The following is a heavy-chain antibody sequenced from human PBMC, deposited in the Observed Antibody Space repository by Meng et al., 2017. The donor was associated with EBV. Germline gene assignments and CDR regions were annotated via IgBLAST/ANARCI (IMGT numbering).Heavy chain of an antibody. CDR3: ARGYRGSSWYLGY. V-gene: IGHV1-69*01. D-gene: IGHD6-13*01. CDR2: IIPIFGTA. CDR1: GGTFSSYA. J-gene: IGHJ4*02. Sequence: QGGLVQLGAGVKEPGSSVKVSCKASGGTFSSYAISWVRQAPGQGLEWMGGIIPIFGTANYAQKFQGRVTITADESTSTAYMELSSLRSEDTAVYYCARGYRGSSWYLGYWGQGTLVTVSS.